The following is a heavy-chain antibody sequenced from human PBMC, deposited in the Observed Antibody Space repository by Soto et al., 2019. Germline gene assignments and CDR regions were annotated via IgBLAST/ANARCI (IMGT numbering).Heavy chain of an antibody. D-gene: IGHD3-16*01. J-gene: IGHJ2*01. CDR3: ARDGWGSNWYFDL. CDR2: ISYDGKQT. V-gene: IGHV3-30*03. CDR1: GVTFKDYG. Sequence: GGSLRPSCGAPGVTFKDYGMHWVRQAPGKGLEWVAVISYDGKQTYYADSVKGRFTISKDKSKRTLFLQMNSLRVDDTAVYYCARDGWGSNWYFDLWGRGTLVTVSS.